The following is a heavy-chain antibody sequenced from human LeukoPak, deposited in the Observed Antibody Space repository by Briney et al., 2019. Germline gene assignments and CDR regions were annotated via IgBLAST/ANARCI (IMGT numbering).Heavy chain of an antibody. D-gene: IGHD3-3*01. J-gene: IGHJ5*02. CDR1: GGSISGSSYY. CDR3: ARATGESITIFGVVNSFDP. V-gene: IGHV4-39*07. Sequence: SETLSLTCTVSGGSISGSSYYWGWIRQPPGKGLEWIGSIYYSGSTYYNPSLKSRVTISVDTSKNQFSLKLSSVTAADTAVYYCARATGESITIFGVVNSFDPWGQGTLVTVSS. CDR2: IYYSGST.